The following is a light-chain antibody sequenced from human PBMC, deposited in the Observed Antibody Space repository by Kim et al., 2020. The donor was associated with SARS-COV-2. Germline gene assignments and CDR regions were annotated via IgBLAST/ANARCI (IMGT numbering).Light chain of an antibody. J-gene: IGKJ2*01. V-gene: IGKV3-20*01. CDR1: QSVSSSY. CDR3: QQYGSSPPYT. CDR2: GAS. Sequence: SPGERANLSCRASQSVSSSYLAWYQQKPGQAPRLLIYGASSRATGIPDRFSGSGSGTDFTLTISRLEPEDFAVYYCQQYGSSPPYTFGQGTKLEIK.